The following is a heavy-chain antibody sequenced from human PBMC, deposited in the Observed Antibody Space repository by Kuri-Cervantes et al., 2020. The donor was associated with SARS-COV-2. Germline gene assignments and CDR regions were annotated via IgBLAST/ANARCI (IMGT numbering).Heavy chain of an antibody. CDR3: ARMDSSGYPYGMDV. CDR1: GGSFSGYY. Sequence: LRLSCAVYGGSFSGYYWSWIRQPPGKGLEWIGEINHSGSTYYNPSLKSRVTISVDTSKNQFSLKLSSVTAADTAVYYCARMDSSGYPYGMDVWGQGTTVTVSS. J-gene: IGHJ6*02. V-gene: IGHV4-34*09. CDR2: INHSGST. D-gene: IGHD3-22*01.